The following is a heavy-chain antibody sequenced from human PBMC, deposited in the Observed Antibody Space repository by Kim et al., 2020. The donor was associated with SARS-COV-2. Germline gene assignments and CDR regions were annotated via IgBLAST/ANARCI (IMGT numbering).Heavy chain of an antibody. V-gene: IGHV3-11*06. CDR3: ARVRGGSGWYLFAFDI. D-gene: IGHD6-19*01. CDR1: GFTFSDYY. Sequence: GGSLRLSCAASGFTFSDYYMSWIRQAPGKGLEWVSYISSSSSYTNYADSVKGRFTISRDNAKNSLYLQMNSLRAEDTAVYYCARVRGGSGWYLFAFDIWGQGTMVTVSS. J-gene: IGHJ3*02. CDR2: ISSSSSYT.